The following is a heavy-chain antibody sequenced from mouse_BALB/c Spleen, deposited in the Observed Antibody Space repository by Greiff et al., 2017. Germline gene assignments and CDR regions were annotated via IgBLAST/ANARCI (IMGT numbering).Heavy chain of an antibody. Sequence: VKLMESGPGLVQPSQSLSITCTVSGFSLTSYGVHWVRQSPGKGLEWLGVIWSGGSTDYNAAFISRLSISKDNSKSQVFFKMNSLQANDTAIYYCASPYDYDGGGYYAMDYWGQGTSVTVSS. CDR3: ASPYDYDGGGYYAMDY. D-gene: IGHD2-4*01. V-gene: IGHV2-2*02. CDR1: GFSLTSYG. CDR2: IWSGGST. J-gene: IGHJ4*01.